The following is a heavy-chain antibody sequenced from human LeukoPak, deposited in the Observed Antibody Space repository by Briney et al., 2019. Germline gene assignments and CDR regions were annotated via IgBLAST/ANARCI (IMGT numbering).Heavy chain of an antibody. CDR3: ASGFMGYDRSGYYDDAFDI. Sequence: GASVKVSCKASGGTFSNYAISWVRQAPGQGLEWMGWINPNSGGTNYAQKFQGRVAMTRDTSISTAYMELSRLRSDDTAVYYCASGFMGYDRSGYYDDAFDIWGQGTMVTVSS. J-gene: IGHJ3*02. CDR1: GGTFSNYA. V-gene: IGHV1-2*02. CDR2: INPNSGGT. D-gene: IGHD3-22*01.